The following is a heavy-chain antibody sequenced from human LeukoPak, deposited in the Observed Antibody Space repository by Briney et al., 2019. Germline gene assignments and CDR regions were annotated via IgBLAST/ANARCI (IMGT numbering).Heavy chain of an antibody. CDR2: IIPILGIT. Sequence: SVKVSCKASGGTFSSYAINWVRQAPGQGLEWMARIIPILGITNYAQQFQGRVTITADKSTSTAYMDLSSLRSEDTAIYYCAREPGRCVGDGNCDRSYYFDYWGQGTLVTVSS. V-gene: IGHV1-69*04. J-gene: IGHJ4*02. D-gene: IGHD2-21*01. CDR1: GGTFSSYA. CDR3: AREPGRCVGDGNCDRSYYFDY.